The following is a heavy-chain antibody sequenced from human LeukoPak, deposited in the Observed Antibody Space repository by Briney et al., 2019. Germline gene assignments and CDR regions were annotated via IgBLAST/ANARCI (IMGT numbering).Heavy chain of an antibody. CDR1: GFTFSSYG. D-gene: IGHD5-12*01. CDR2: ISYDGSNK. Sequence: GGSLRLSCAASGFTFSSYGMHWVRQAPGKGLDWVAVISYDGSNKYYADSVKSRFTISRDNSKNTLFLQMNSLRAEDTAVYYCAKGSNRGVATIDYWGQGTLVTVSS. CDR3: AKGSNRGVATIDY. V-gene: IGHV3-30*18. J-gene: IGHJ4*02.